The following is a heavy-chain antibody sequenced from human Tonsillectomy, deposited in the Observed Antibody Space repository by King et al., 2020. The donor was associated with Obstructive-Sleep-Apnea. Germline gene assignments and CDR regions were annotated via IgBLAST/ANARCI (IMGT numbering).Heavy chain of an antibody. J-gene: IGHJ4*02. V-gene: IGHV3-11*06. CDR1: GFTFSDYY. CDR3: ARALLDYGDFDY. Sequence: VQLVESGGGLVKPGGSLRLSCAASGFTFSDYYMSWIRQAPGKGLEGGSYISRSSSYTNYADSVKGRFTISRDNAKNSLYLQMNSLRAEDTAVYYCARALLDYGDFDYWGQGTLVTVSS. CDR2: ISRSSSYT. D-gene: IGHD4-17*01.